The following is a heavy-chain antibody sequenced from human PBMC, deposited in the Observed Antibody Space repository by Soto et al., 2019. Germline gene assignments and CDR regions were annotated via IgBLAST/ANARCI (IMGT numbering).Heavy chain of an antibody. CDR1: GYTFTSYG. CDR2: ISAYNGNT. D-gene: IGHD1-26*01. V-gene: IGHV1-18*04. CDR3: ARVSYWELPLQGHFDY. J-gene: IGHJ4*02. Sequence: ASVKVSCKASGYTFTSYGISWVRQAPGQGLEWMGWISAYNGNTNYAQELQGRVTMTTDTSTSTAYMELRSLRSDDTAVYYCARVSYWELPLQGHFDYWGQGTLVTVSS.